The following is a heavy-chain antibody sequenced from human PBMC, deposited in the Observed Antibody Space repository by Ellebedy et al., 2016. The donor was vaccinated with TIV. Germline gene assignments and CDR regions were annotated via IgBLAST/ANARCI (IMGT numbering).Heavy chain of an antibody. D-gene: IGHD2-15*01. V-gene: IGHV3-74*01. CDR3: ARGRPIAAP. CDR2: INSDGSST. Sequence: GESLKISXAASGFTFSSYWMSWVRQASGKGLVWVSRINSDGSSTSYADSVKGRFTISRDNAKNTLYLQMNSLRAEDTAVYYCARGRPIAAPWGQGTLVTVSS. CDR1: GFTFSSYW. J-gene: IGHJ5*02.